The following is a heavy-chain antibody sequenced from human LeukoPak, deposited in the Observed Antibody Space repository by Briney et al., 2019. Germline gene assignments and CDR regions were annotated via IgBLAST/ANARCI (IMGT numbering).Heavy chain of an antibody. CDR2: IIPILGIA. CDR3: ARGGVMGAIHFDC. V-gene: IGHV1-69*04. J-gene: IGHJ4*02. D-gene: IGHD1-26*01. CDR1: GGTFSSYA. Sequence: SVKVSCKASGGTFSSYAISWVRQAPGQGLEWMGRIIPILGIANYAQQFRGGATITADKTTSTAYMELSSLRSEDTAVYYCARGGVMGAIHFDCWGQGTLVTVSS.